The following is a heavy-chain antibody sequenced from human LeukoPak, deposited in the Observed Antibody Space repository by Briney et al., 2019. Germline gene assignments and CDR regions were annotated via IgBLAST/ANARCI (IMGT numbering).Heavy chain of an antibody. CDR2: IYTSGST. D-gene: IGHD3-10*01. V-gene: IGHV4-61*02. Sequence: PSETLSLTCTVSGGSISSGSYYWSWIRQPAGKGLEWIGRIYTSGSTNYNPSLKSRVTISVDTSKNQFSLKLSSVTAADTAVYYCARALITYYYGSGSYAGSWFDPWGQGTLVTVSS. CDR1: GGSISSGSYY. CDR3: ARALITYYYGSGSYAGSWFDP. J-gene: IGHJ5*02.